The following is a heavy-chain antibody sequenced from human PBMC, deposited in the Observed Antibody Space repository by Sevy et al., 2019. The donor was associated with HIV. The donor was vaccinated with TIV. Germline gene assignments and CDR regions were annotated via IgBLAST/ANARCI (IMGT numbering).Heavy chain of an antibody. J-gene: IGHJ6*02. Sequence: SETLSLTCTVSGGSISSSSYYWGWIRQPPGKGLEWIGSIYYSGSTYYNPSLKSRVTISVDTSKNQFSLRLSSVTAAETAGYYCARRLGRGYYYYGMDVWGQGTTVAVSS. V-gene: IGHV4-39*01. CDR1: GGSISSSSYY. CDR3: ARRLGRGYYYYGMDV. CDR2: IYYSGST. D-gene: IGHD6-19*01.